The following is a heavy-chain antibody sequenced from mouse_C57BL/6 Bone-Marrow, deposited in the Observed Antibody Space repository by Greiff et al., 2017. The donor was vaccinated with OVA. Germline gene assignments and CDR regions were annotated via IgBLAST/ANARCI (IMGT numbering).Heavy chain of an antibody. V-gene: IGHV1-87*01. Sequence: QVQLKESGPELARPWASVKISCQAFYTFSRRVHFAIRDTNYWMQRVKQRPGQGLEWIGAIYPGNGDNSYNQKFKGKATLTADTSSSTAYMQLSSLTSEDSAVYYCALFYYDYDDPFAYWGQGTLVTVSA. CDR2: GQGLEWIG. CDR1: YTFSRRVH. J-gene: IGHJ3*01. CDR3: SEDSAVYYCALFYYDYDDPFAY. D-gene: IGHD2-4*01.